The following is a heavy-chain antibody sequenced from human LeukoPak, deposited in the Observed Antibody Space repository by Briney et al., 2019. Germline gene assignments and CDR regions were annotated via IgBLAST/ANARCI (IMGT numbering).Heavy chain of an antibody. CDR3: ARARYSGPDDAFDI. D-gene: IGHD3-10*01. J-gene: IGHJ3*02. Sequence: GGSLRLSCAASGFTFSSYSMNWVRQAPGKGLEWVSSISSSSSYIYYADSVKGRFTISRDNAKNSLYLQMNSLRAEDTAVYYCARARYSGPDDAFDIWGQGTMVTVSS. CDR1: GFTFSSYS. V-gene: IGHV3-21*01. CDR2: ISSSSSYI.